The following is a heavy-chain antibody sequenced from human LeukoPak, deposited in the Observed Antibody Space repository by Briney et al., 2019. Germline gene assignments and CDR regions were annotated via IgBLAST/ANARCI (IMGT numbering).Heavy chain of an antibody. CDR1: GGSFSGYY. Sequence: SETLSLTCAVYGGSFSGYYWSWIRQPPGKGLEWIGEINHSGSTNYNPPLKSRVTISVDTSKNQFSLKLSSVTAADTAVYYCARRRGWYYFDYWGQGTLVTVSS. J-gene: IGHJ4*02. CDR3: ARRRGWYYFDY. CDR2: INHSGST. V-gene: IGHV4-34*01. D-gene: IGHD6-19*01.